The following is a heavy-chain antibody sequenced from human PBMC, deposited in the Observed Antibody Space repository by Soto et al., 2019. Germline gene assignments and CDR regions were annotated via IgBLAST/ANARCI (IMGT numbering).Heavy chain of an antibody. CDR1: VYTLTEVF. CDR3: ANHALRFLEVPFEF. Sequence: SPVKVSWKGSVYTLTEVFMRRVRQAPGKGLEWMGGFDPEDGETIYAQKFQGRVTMTEDTSTDTAYMELSSLRSEDTAVYYCANHALRFLEVPFEFRGQGTLVIVSS. J-gene: IGHJ4*02. D-gene: IGHD3-3*01. V-gene: IGHV1-24*01. CDR2: FDPEDGET.